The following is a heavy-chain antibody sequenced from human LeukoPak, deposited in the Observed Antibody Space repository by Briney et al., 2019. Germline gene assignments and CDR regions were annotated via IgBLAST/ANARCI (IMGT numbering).Heavy chain of an antibody. CDR3: ARGGEGYNDDAFEV. CDR1: GDSIRSHY. D-gene: IGHD5-24*01. CDR2: IYNSATT. V-gene: IGHV4-59*11. Sequence: PSETLSLTRTVSGDSIRSHYCAWIRQSPGKGLEWIGHIYNSATTDYNPSFTSRVTISLDTSKKQFSLRLTSVTALDSAVYYCARGGEGYNDDAFEVWGLGTAVTVSS. J-gene: IGHJ3*01.